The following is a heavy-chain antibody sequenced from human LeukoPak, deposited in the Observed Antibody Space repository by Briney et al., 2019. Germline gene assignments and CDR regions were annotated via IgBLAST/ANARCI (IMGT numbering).Heavy chain of an antibody. J-gene: IGHJ3*02. CDR2: IYYSGST. Sequence: SETLSLTCTVSGGSISSYYWSWIRQPPGKGLEWIGYIYYSGSTNYNPSLKSRVTISVDTSKNQFSLKLSSVTAADTAVYYCAREGITMVRGATRGAFDIWGQGTMVTVSS. V-gene: IGHV4-59*01. CDR1: GGSISSYY. CDR3: AREGITMVRGATRGAFDI. D-gene: IGHD3-10*01.